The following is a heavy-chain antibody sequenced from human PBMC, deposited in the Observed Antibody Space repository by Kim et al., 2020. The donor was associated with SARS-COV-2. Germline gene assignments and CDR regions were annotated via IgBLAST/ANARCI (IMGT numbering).Heavy chain of an antibody. Sequence: SETLSLTCTVSGGSISSGGYYWSWIRQHPGKGLEWIGYIYYSGSTYYNPSLKSRVTISVDTSKNQFSLKLSSVTAADTAVYYCARASVLEKKYYGMDVWGQGTTVTVSS. V-gene: IGHV4-31*03. CDR1: GGSISSGGYY. J-gene: IGHJ6*02. CDR3: ARASVLEKKYYGMDV. D-gene: IGHD2-15*01. CDR2: IYYSGST.